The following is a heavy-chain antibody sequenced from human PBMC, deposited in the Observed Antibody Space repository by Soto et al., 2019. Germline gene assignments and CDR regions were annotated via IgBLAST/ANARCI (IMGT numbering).Heavy chain of an antibody. CDR3: ARGPNSSRDY. Sequence: PSETLSLTCTVSGGSISSGGYYWSWIRQHPGKGLEWIGYIFYSGSTYYNPSLKSRVTISVDTSKNQFSLKLSSVTAADTAVYYCARGPNSSRDYWGQGTLVTVSS. V-gene: IGHV4-31*03. CDR1: GGSISSGGYY. D-gene: IGHD2-15*01. J-gene: IGHJ4*02. CDR2: IFYSGST.